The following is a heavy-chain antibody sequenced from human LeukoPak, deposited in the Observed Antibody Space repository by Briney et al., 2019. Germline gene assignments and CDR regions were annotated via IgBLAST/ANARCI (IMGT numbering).Heavy chain of an antibody. CDR3: ARGHSITIFGVVIMSWYFDL. D-gene: IGHD3-3*01. CDR2: ISGSGGST. J-gene: IGHJ2*01. V-gene: IGHV3-23*01. Sequence: PGGSLRLSCAASGFTFSSYAMSWVRQAPGKGLEWVSAISGSGGSTYYADSVKGRFTISRDNSKNTLYLQMNSLRAEDTAVYYCARGHSITIFGVVIMSWYFDLWGRGTLVTVSS. CDR1: GFTFSSYA.